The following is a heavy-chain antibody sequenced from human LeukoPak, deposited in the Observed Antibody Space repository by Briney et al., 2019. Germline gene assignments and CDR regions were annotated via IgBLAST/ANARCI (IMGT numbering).Heavy chain of an antibody. CDR2: IIPIFGTA. V-gene: IGHV1-69*05. CDR3: ASHHPDSSSGNFDY. D-gene: IGHD6-6*01. Sequence: GSSVNVSCKASGGSFSSYAISWVRQAPGQGLEWMGGIIPIFGTANYAQKFQGRVTITTDESTSTAYMELSSLRSEDTAVYYCASHHPDSSSGNFDYWGQGTLVTVSS. CDR1: GGSFSSYA. J-gene: IGHJ4*02.